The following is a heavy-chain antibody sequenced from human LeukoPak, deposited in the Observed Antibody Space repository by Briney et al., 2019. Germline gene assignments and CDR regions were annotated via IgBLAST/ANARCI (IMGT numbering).Heavy chain of an antibody. V-gene: IGHV4-61*02. Sequence: PSETLSLTCTVSGGSISSGSYYWSWIRQPAGKGLEWIGRIYTSGTNYNPSLKSRVTISVDTSKNQFSLKLSSVTAADTAVYYCASMDFGRVQMATKAFDIWGQGTMVTVSS. CDR3: ASMDFGRVQMATKAFDI. D-gene: IGHD5-24*01. CDR2: IYTSGT. J-gene: IGHJ3*02. CDR1: GGSISSGSYY.